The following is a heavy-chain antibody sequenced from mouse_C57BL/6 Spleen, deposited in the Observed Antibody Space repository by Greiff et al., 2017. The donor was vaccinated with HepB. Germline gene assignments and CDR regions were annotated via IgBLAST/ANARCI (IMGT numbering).Heavy chain of an antibody. CDR3: ARDGVYYGSSYGAMDY. J-gene: IGHJ4*01. Sequence: VQLQQSGAELVRPGSSVKLSCKASGYTFTSYWMHWVKQRPIQGLEWIGNIDPSDSETHYNQKFKDKATLTVDKSSSTAYMQLSSLTSEDSAVDYCARDGVYYGSSYGAMDYWGQGTSVTVSS. D-gene: IGHD1-1*01. V-gene: IGHV1-52*01. CDR2: IDPSDSET. CDR1: GYTFTSYW.